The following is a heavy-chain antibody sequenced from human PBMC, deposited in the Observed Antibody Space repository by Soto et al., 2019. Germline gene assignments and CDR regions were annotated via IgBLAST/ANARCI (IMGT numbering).Heavy chain of an antibody. CDR3: AKPPKTYYDFWSGPDS. CDR2: ISYDGGSK. V-gene: IGHV3-30*18. CDR1: GFSFSNYV. Sequence: PGGSLRLSCAASGFSFSNYVMYWVRQSPGKGLEWVSVISYDGGSKFYAESVKGRFTISRDNSKNTLYLQMNSLTAEDSAVYYCAKPPKTYYDFWSGPDSWGQGTLVTVSS. J-gene: IGHJ4*02. D-gene: IGHD3-3*01.